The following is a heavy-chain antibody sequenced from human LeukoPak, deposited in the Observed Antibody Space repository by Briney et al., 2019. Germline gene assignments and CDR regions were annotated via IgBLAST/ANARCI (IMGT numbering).Heavy chain of an antibody. D-gene: IGHD3-10*01. J-gene: IGHJ6*03. CDR3: ARGYYGSGSHCCHMDV. Sequence: SETLSLTCAVYVGSFGGYYWSWIRQPPGKGLEWIGEINHSGSTNHNSSLKSRVTISVDTSKNQFSLKLSSVTAADTAVYYCARGYYGSGSHCCHMDVWGKGTTITVSS. CDR2: INHSGST. V-gene: IGHV4-34*01. CDR1: VGSFGGYY.